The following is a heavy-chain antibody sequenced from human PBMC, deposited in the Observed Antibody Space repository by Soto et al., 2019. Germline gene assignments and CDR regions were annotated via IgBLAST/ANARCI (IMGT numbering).Heavy chain of an antibody. Sequence: QVQLVESGGGVVQPGRSLRLSCAASGFTFSSYAMHWVRQAPGKGLEWVAVISYDGSNKYYADSVKGRFTISRDNSKNTLYLQMNSLRAEDTAVYYCARGKSGSHYVLYYYYGMDVWGQGTTVTVSS. CDR2: ISYDGSNK. CDR3: ARGKSGSHYVLYYYYGMDV. J-gene: IGHJ6*02. D-gene: IGHD1-26*01. CDR1: GFTFSSYA. V-gene: IGHV3-30-3*01.